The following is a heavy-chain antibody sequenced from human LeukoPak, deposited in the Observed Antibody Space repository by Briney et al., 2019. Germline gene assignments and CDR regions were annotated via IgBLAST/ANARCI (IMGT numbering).Heavy chain of an antibody. CDR1: GYTFTTYG. J-gene: IGHJ4*02. D-gene: IGHD2-15*01. CDR3: TRVIIVVVSGTNYDY. CDR2: INTYNGHT. Sequence: AASVKVSCKASGYTFTTYGISWVRQAPGQGLEWMGWINTYNGHTNYAQKLQGRVTMTTDTSTSTAYMELRSLRSDDTAVYYCTRVIIVVVSGTNYDYWGQGTLVTVSS. V-gene: IGHV1-18*01.